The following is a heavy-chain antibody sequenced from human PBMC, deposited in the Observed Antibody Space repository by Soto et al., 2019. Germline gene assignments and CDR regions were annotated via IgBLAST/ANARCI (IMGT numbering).Heavy chain of an antibody. V-gene: IGHV1-69*04. J-gene: IGHJ5*02. CDR3: ARDEETASPFTMVRGVYPVS. CDR2: IIPILGIA. D-gene: IGHD3-10*01. Sequence: ASVKVSCKASGGTFSSYTISWVRQAPGQGLEWMGRIIPILGIANYAQKFQGRVTITADKSTSTAYMELSSLRSEDTAVYYCARDEETASPFTMVRGVYPVSWGQGTLVTVSS. CDR1: GGTFSSYT.